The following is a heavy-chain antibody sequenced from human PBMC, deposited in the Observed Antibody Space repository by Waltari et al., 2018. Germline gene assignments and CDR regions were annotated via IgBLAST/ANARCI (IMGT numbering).Heavy chain of an antibody. CDR3: ARGVGSPHYFYGMDV. V-gene: IGHV4-34*01. CDR1: GGPFPTYL. D-gene: IGHD1-26*01. Sequence: QVQLQQWGPGLLKPSGTLSLPCAVYGGPFPTYLGGWIRQSPGKGLEWVGEINHSGSTNYNPSLKSRVTISVDTSKNQFSLKLSSMTAADTAVYYCARGVGSPHYFYGMDVWGQGTTVTVSS. J-gene: IGHJ6*02. CDR2: INHSGST.